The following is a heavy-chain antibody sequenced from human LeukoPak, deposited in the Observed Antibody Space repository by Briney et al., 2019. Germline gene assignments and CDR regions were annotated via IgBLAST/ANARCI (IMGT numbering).Heavy chain of an antibody. CDR1: GYTFTSYD. D-gene: IGHD6-19*01. J-gene: IGHJ4*02. V-gene: IGHV1-8*03. CDR3: ARVQIAVAGTQQI. Sequence: ASVKVSCKASGYTFTSYDINWVRQAPGQGLEWMGWMNPNSGNTGYAQKFQGRVTITRNTYISTAYMALSSLIYEGTAVYYCARVQIAVAGTQQIWGQGTLVTVSS. CDR2: MNPNSGNT.